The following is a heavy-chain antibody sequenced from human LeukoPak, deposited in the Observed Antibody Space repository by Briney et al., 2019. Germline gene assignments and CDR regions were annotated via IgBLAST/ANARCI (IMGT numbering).Heavy chain of an antibody. J-gene: IGHJ4*02. CDR3: VRGAAGYSYG. CDR2: IYYSGST. Sequence: KPSETLSLTCTVSGGSISSYYWSWIRQPPGKGLEWIGHIYYSGSTNYNPSLKSRVTISIDTSKNQFSLRLSSVTAADTAVYHCVRGAAGYSYGWGQGTLVTVSS. V-gene: IGHV4-59*01. CDR1: GGSISSYY. D-gene: IGHD5-18*01.